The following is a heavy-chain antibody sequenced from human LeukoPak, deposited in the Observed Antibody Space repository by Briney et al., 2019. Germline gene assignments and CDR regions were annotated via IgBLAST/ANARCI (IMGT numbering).Heavy chain of an antibody. J-gene: IGHJ4*02. V-gene: IGHV3-21*01. CDR1: GFTFSSYT. CDR2: ISSGSSYI. D-gene: IGHD5-18*01. Sequence: GGSLRLSCAASGFTFSSYTMNWVRQAPGKGLEWVSIISSGSSYIHYADSVKGRFTISRDNAKNSLYLQMNSLRAEDTAVYYCARGRYNYGYIYDYWGQGTLVTVSS. CDR3: ARGRYNYGYIYDY.